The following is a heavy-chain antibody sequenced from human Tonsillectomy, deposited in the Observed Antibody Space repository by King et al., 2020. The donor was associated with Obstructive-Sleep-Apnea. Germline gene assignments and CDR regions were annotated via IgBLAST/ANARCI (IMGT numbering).Heavy chain of an antibody. Sequence: VQLVESGGGVVQPGRSLRLSCAASGFTFSSYGMHWVRQAPGKELEWVAFIRYDGSNKYYTDSVKGRFTISRDNSKNTLYLQMNSLRAEDTAVYYCATTVVTPVFDYWGQGTLVTVSS. V-gene: IGHV3-30*02. CDR3: ATTVVTPVFDY. D-gene: IGHD4-23*01. CDR2: IRYDGSNK. J-gene: IGHJ4*02. CDR1: GFTFSSYG.